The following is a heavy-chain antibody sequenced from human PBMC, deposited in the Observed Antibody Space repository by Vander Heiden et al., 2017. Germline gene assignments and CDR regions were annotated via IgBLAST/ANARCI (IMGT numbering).Heavy chain of an antibody. CDR2: ISYDGSNK. J-gene: IGHJ5*02. D-gene: IGHD3-3*01. Sequence: QVQLVESGGGVVQPGRSLRLYCAASGFTFSSYGMHWVRQAPGKGLEWVAVISYDGSNKYYADSVKGRFTISRDNSKNTLYLQMNSLRAEDTAVYYCAKVRLEWLLYNWFDPWGQGTLVTVSS. CDR1: GFTFSSYG. CDR3: AKVRLEWLLYNWFDP. V-gene: IGHV3-30*18.